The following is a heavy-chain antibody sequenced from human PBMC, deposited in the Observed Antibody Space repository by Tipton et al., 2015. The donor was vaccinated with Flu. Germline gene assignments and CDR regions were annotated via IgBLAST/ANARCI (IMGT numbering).Heavy chain of an antibody. CDR1: GFAFSSYW. CDR3: VRFAGGS. V-gene: IGHV3-7*01. Sequence: GSLRLSCAASGFAFSSYWVLWVRQAPGKGLEWVANINEDGSTTYYLGSVRGRFTISRDNARNSLYLQMNSLRADDTALYYCVRFAGGSWGQGTLVTVSS. CDR2: INEDGSTT. D-gene: IGHD3-16*01. J-gene: IGHJ5*02.